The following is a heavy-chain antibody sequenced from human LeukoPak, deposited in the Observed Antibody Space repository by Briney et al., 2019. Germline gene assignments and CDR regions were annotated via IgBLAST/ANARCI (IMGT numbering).Heavy chain of an antibody. CDR3: AKSPGCGDYVGYHFDY. CDR2: IRGSSDSK. Sequence: GRSRRLSCVASGLTFSSYATSWVSHPAGKGRGWVSAIRGSSDSKYYANSVKGRFTSSIDNSKNTLYLQMNRLRAEDTAVYYCAKSPGCGDYVGYHFDYWGQGTLVTVSS. CDR1: GLTFSSYA. D-gene: IGHD4-23*01. J-gene: IGHJ4*02. V-gene: IGHV3-23*01.